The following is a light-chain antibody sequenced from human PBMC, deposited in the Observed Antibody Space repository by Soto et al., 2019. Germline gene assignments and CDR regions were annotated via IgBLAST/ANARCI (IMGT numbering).Light chain of an antibody. CDR2: AAS. CDR1: QGIRKY. V-gene: IGKV1-27*01. Sequence: DIQMTQSPTSLSASVGDRVTITCRASQGIRKYVAWYQQIPGKAPKLLIYAASTLQSGVPSRFSGSRSGTDFTLTINGLQPEDVATYSCQKYSSVPVFGPGTKVEIK. CDR3: QKYSSVPV. J-gene: IGKJ3*01.